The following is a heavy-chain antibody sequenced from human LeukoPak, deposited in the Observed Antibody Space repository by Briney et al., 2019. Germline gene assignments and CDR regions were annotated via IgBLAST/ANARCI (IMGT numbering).Heavy chain of an antibody. J-gene: IGHJ4*02. CDR2: ISGSGGST. V-gene: IGHV3-23*01. Sequence: GGSLRLSCAASGFTFSSDAMSWVRQAPGKGLEWVSAISGSGGSTYYADSVKGRFTISRDNSKNTVYLQMNSLRAEDTALYFCAKAQGDLRLGYWGQGSLVTVSS. CDR3: AKAQGDLRLGY. CDR1: GFTFSSDA. D-gene: IGHD2-21*02.